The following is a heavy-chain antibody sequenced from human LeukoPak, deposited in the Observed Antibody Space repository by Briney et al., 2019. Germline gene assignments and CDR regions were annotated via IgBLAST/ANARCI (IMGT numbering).Heavy chain of an antibody. V-gene: IGHV4-30-4*01. CDR2: IYYSGST. CDR1: GGSISSGDNY. Sequence: PSETLSLTCTVSGGSISSGDNYWSWIRQPPGKGLECIGYIYYSGSTYYNPSLKSRVTISVDTSKNQFSLKLSSVTAADTAVYYCAREALSGYSYGYYFDYWGQGPLVTVSS. CDR3: AREALSGYSYGYYFDY. D-gene: IGHD5-18*01. J-gene: IGHJ4*02.